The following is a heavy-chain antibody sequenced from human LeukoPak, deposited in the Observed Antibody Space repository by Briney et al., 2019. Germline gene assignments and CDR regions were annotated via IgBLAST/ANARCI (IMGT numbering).Heavy chain of an antibody. Sequence: GGSLRLSCSASGFTLSSYAMHWVRQAPGKGLEYVSAISSNGGSTYYADSVKGRFTISRDNSKNTLYLQMSSLRAEDTAVYYCVKSRGIAVAGTFDYWGQGTLVTVSS. V-gene: IGHV3-64D*06. CDR3: VKSRGIAVAGTFDY. D-gene: IGHD6-19*01. CDR2: ISSNGGST. J-gene: IGHJ4*02. CDR1: GFTLSSYA.